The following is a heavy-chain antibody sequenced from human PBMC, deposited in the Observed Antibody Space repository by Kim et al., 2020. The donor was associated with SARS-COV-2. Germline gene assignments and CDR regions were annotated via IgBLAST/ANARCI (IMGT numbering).Heavy chain of an antibody. CDR2: IYYSGST. V-gene: IGHV4-59*01. Sequence: SETLSLTCTVSGGSISSYYWSWIRQPPGKGLEWIGYIYYSGSTNYNPSLKSRVTISVDTSKNQFSLKLSSVTAADTAVYYCARGAAYFDYWGQGTLVTVSS. D-gene: IGHD2-21*01. J-gene: IGHJ4*02. CDR3: ARGAAYFDY. CDR1: GGSISSYY.